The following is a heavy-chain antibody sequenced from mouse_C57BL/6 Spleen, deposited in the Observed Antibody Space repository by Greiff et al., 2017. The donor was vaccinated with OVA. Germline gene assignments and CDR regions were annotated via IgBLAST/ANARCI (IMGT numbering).Heavy chain of an antibody. V-gene: IGHV1-55*01. Sequence: QVQLQQPGAELVKPGASVKMSCKASGYTFTSYWITWVKQRPGQGLEWIGDIYPGSGSTNYNEKFKSKATLTVDTSSSTAYMQLSSLTSEDSAVYYCARSHYGYDEDCDVWGTGTTVTVSS. D-gene: IGHD2-2*01. J-gene: IGHJ1*03. CDR2: IYPGSGST. CDR1: GYTFTSYW. CDR3: ARSHYGYDEDCDV.